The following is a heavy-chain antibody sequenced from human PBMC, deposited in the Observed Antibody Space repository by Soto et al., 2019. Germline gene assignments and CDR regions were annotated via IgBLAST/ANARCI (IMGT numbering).Heavy chain of an antibody. Sequence: QVQLQQWGAGLLKPSETLSLTCGVSGGSFSGYYWIWIRPPPGKGLEWIGEIHHSGSTNYDPSLESRVTISLDTSKNQFSLKLSSVTAADTAVYYCARGLSPWSTHTDWFDPWGQGSLVTVSS. J-gene: IGHJ5*02. CDR3: ARGLSPWSTHTDWFDP. CDR1: GGSFSGYY. CDR2: IHHSGST. D-gene: IGHD2-15*01. V-gene: IGHV4-34*01.